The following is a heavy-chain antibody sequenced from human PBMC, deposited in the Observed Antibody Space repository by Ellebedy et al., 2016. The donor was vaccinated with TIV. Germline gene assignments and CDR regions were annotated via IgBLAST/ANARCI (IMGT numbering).Heavy chain of an antibody. V-gene: IGHV4-34*01. Sequence: SETLSLTCGVYGGSFSGYYWSWIRQPPGKGLEWIGEINHSGSTNYNPSLKRRVTISVDTSKNQFSLKLSSVTAADTAVYYCARHTIFGVDFWGQGTLVTVSS. CDR3: ARHTIFGVDF. D-gene: IGHD3-3*01. J-gene: IGHJ4*02. CDR2: INHSGST. CDR1: GGSFSGYY.